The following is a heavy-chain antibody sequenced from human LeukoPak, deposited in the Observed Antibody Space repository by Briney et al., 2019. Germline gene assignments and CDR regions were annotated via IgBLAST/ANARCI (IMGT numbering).Heavy chain of an antibody. J-gene: IGHJ4*02. D-gene: IGHD3-22*01. CDR1: GYSLSSGYY. V-gene: IGHV4-38-2*01. Sequence: SETLSLTCAVSGYSLSSGYYWGWTRQPPGKGLEWIGNIYHSGSTYYNPSLKSRATISVDTSKNQFSLNLTSVTAADTAVYYWARRQSGYSDYWGQGTLVTVSS. CDR2: IYHSGST. CDR3: ARRQSGYSDY.